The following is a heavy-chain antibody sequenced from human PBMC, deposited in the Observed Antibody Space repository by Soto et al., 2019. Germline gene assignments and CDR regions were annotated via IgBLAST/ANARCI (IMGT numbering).Heavy chain of an antibody. J-gene: IGHJ6*03. CDR1: GFTLTSSA. D-gene: IGHD4-17*01. CDR3: AAGSTVTTFAPGSGFYMDV. CDR2: IVVGSGNT. Sequence: GASVKVSCKASGFTLTSSAMQWVRQARGQRLEWIGWIVVGSGNTNYAQKFQERVTITRDVSTSTAYMELSSLRSEDTAVYYCAAGSTVTTFAPGSGFYMDVWGKGTKVTVSS. V-gene: IGHV1-58*02.